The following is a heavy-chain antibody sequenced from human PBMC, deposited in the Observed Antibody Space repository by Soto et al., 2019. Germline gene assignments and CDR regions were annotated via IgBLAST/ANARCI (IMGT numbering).Heavy chain of an antibody. J-gene: IGHJ4*02. CDR1: GFTFSSYA. CDR2: INRNGGST. CDR3: ARGGSDYYFDY. Sequence: VGSLRLSCAASGFTFSSYAMHWVRQAPGKGLEYVSTINRNGGSTYYANSVKGRFTISRDNSKNTLYLQMGSLRAEDMAVYYCARGGSDYYFDYWGQGTLVTVS. V-gene: IGHV3-64*01. D-gene: IGHD2-21*02.